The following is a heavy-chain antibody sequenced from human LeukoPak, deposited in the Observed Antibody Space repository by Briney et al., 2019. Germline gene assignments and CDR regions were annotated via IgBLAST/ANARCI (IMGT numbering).Heavy chain of an antibody. Sequence: GGTLRLSCAASGFTFSCYGMSWVRQAPGKGLEWVSSISRSGGSTHYADSVKGRFTISRDNSKNMLSLQMNSLRAEDTAVYYCAKGMGYASGSSYSYYYYMDVWGKGTTVTISS. CDR1: GFTFSCYG. CDR2: ISRSGGST. CDR3: AKGMGYASGSSYSYYYYMDV. D-gene: IGHD3-10*01. J-gene: IGHJ6*03. V-gene: IGHV3-23*01.